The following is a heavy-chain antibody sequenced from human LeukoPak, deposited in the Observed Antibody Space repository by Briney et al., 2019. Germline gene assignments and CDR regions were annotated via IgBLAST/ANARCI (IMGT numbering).Heavy chain of an antibody. V-gene: IGHV3-9*01. D-gene: IGHD3-3*01. CDR2: ISWNSGSI. Sequence: GRSLRLSCAASGFTFDDYAMHWVRQAPGKGLEWVSGISWNSGSIGYADSVKGRFTISRDNAKNSLYLQMNSLRAEDTALYYCAKLPKGGVVRRLSYYGMDVWGQGTTVTVSS. CDR3: AKLPKGGVVRRLSYYGMDV. CDR1: GFTFDDYA. J-gene: IGHJ6*02.